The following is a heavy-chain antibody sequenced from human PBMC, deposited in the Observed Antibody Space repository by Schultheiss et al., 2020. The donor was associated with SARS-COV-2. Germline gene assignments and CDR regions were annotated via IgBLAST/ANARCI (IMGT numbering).Heavy chain of an antibody. V-gene: IGHV3-30-3*01. CDR3: ARDRVVAATLYYFDY. CDR1: GFTFSSYA. CDR2: ISYDGSNK. Sequence: GESLKISCAASGFTFSSYAMHWVRQAPGKGLEWVAVISYDGSNKYYADSVKGRFTISRDNSKNTLYLQMNSLRAEDTAVYYCARDRVVAATLYYFDYWGQGTLVTVSS. D-gene: IGHD2-15*01. J-gene: IGHJ4*02.